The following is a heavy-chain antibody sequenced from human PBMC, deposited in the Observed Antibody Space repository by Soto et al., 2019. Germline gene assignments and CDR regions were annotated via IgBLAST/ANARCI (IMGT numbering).Heavy chain of an antibody. CDR1: GASLSGYD. CDR2: INQSGST. CDR3: ARDPSANAFDI. J-gene: IGHJ3*02. V-gene: IGHV4-34*01. Sequence: TSETLSLTCAVYGASLSGYDWSWVRQPPGKGLEWIGEINQSGSTNYDPSLKSRVSMSMDTSKNQFSLRLRSVTAADTAIYYCARDPSANAFDIWGRGTMVTVSS.